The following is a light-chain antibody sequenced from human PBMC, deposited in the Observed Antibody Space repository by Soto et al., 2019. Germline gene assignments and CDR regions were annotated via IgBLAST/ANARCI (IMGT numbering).Light chain of an antibody. CDR3: QRTYNAPIT. CDR2: AAS. V-gene: IGKV1-39*01. Sequence: DIQMTQSPSSLSASVGDRVTVTWRASQSISSYLNWYQQKPGKAPKLLIYAASSLQSGVPSRFSGSGSGTDFTLTISSLQPEDDATYYGQRTYNAPITFGQGTRLEIK. CDR1: QSISSY. J-gene: IGKJ5*01.